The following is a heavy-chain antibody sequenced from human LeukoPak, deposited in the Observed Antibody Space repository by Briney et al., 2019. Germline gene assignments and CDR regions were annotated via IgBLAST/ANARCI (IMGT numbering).Heavy chain of an antibody. D-gene: IGHD3-9*01. J-gene: IGHJ4*02. CDR2: ISGSRNTI. CDR1: GFTFSSYN. CDR3: ARRHLDSAGWTIDY. Sequence: PGGSLRLSCAASGFTFSSYNLNWVRQTPGKGLEWVSYISGSRNTIYYADSVKGRFTISRDNAKNSLYLQMNSLRAEDTAVYYCARRHLDSAGWTIDYWGQGTLVTVSS. V-gene: IGHV3-48*01.